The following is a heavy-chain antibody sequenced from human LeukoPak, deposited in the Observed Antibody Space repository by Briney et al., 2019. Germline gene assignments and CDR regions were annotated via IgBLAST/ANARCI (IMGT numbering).Heavy chain of an antibody. D-gene: IGHD3-9*01. CDR2: INPNSGGT. Sequence: ASVKVSCKASGYTFTGYYMHWVRQAPGQGLEWMGWINPNSGGTNYAQKFQGRVTMTRDTSISTAYMELSRLRSDDTAVYYCASGPRILTGYYTGHYFDYWGQGTLVTVSP. V-gene: IGHV1-2*02. J-gene: IGHJ4*02. CDR3: ASGPRILTGYYTGHYFDY. CDR1: GYTFTGYY.